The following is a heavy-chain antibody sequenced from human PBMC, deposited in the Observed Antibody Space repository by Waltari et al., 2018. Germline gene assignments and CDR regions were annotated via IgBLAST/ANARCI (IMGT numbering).Heavy chain of an antibody. CDR1: GFTFSSYA. D-gene: IGHD3-3*01. CDR3: AKVRYYDFWSGYPDY. Sequence: EVQLLESGGGLVQPGGSLRLSCAASGFTFSSYAMSWVRQAPGKGLGWVSAISCSGGSKYYADSVKGRFTISRDNSKNTLYLQMNSLRAEDTAVYYCAKVRYYDFWSGYPDYWGQGTLVTVSS. CDR2: ISCSGGSK. J-gene: IGHJ4*02. V-gene: IGHV3-23*01.